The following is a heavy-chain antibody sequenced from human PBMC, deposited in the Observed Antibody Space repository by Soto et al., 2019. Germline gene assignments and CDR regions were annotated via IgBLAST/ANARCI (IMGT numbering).Heavy chain of an antibody. CDR2: IFHTGST. CDR3: ASGDFSHFDS. Sequence: LRTPLPLTCSVSGGSISSRNWWSWVRQPPGKGLEWIGQIFHTGSTDYNPSLKSRVTISLDKPKNQISLRVTSVTAADTALYYCASGDFSHFDSWGQGTLVTVSA. J-gene: IGHJ4*02. D-gene: IGHD4-17*01. CDR1: GGSISSRNW. V-gene: IGHV4-4*03.